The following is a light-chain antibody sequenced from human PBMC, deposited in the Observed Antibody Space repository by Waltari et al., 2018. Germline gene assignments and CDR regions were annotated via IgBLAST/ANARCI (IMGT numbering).Light chain of an antibody. CDR1: QGISSY. CDR2: AAS. CDR3: QQYYNYPPIT. V-gene: IGKV1-8*01. Sequence: AIRITQSPSSLSAPTGDRVTITCRASQGISSYLAWYQQKPGKVPKLLIYAASTLQRGVPSRFSGSGSGTDFILTISCLQSEDFATYYCQQYYNYPPITFGQGTRLEIK. J-gene: IGKJ5*01.